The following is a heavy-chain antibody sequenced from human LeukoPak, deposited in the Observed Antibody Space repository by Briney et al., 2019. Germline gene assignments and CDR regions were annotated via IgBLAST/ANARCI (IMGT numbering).Heavy chain of an antibody. CDR1: GLTFSSHA. CDR3: ARAGGDSLDY. CDR2: IWYDGSKK. Sequence: GGSLRPSCAASGLTFSSHAMPWVRQAPGKGLEWVAAIWYDGSKKYYADSVKGRFSIPRDNSKNMMFVEMNSLRAEDTAVYYCARAGGDSLDYWGQGTLVTVSS. D-gene: IGHD4-23*01. V-gene: IGHV3-33*01. J-gene: IGHJ4*02.